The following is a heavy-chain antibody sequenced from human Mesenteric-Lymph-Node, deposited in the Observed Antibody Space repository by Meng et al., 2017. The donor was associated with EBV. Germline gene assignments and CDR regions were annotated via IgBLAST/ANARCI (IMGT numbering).Heavy chain of an antibody. D-gene: IGHD3-10*01. CDR1: GYTFSRYA. J-gene: IGHJ4*02. CDR3: ARASSSGPFDY. Sequence: VQLVQSGSELKKPGASVKVSRKASGYTFSRYAMNWVRQAPGQGLEWMGWINTNTGKPTYAQGLTGRFVFSLDTSVSTAYLQISSLKADDTAVYYCARASSSGPFDYWGQGTLVTVSS. CDR2: INTNTGKP. V-gene: IGHV7-4-1*02.